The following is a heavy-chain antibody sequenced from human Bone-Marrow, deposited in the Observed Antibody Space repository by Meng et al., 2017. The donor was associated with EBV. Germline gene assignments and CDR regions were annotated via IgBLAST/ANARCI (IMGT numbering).Heavy chain of an antibody. CDR3: ARAGGSFTVDP. V-gene: IGHV4-30-4*08. Sequence: HLTGSGPGLVRPSLNPSSPWAAIGDSINSGGYYWSWIRQAPGKGLEWIGYIFFRGETYYTSSFRSRTTISLDTSKNQCSLKLTSVTAADTAVYYCARAGGSFTVDPWGQGALVTVSS. CDR1: GDSINSGGYY. D-gene: IGHD1-26*01. J-gene: IGHJ5*02. CDR2: IFFRGET.